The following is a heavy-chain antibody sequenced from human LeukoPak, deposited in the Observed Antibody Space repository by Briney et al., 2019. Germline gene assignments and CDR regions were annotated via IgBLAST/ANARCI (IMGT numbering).Heavy chain of an antibody. V-gene: IGHV1-69*05. J-gene: IGHJ3*02. CDR2: IIPIFGTA. CDR3: ARGDRFTPYAFDI. CDR1: GGTFSSYA. D-gene: IGHD2-15*01. Sequence: SVEVSCKASGGTFSSYAISWVRQAPGQGLEWMGGIIPIFGTANYAQKFQGRVTITTDESTSTAYMELSSLRSEDTAVYYCARGDRFTPYAFDIWGQGTMVTVSS.